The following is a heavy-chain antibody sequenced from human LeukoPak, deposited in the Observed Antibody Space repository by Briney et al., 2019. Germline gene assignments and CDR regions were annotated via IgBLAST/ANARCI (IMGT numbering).Heavy chain of an antibody. CDR3: ARGTSSGYFQLYFDY. CDR1: GYTFSSYY. D-gene: IGHD3-22*01. Sequence: ASVKVSCKASGYTFSSYYMYWVRQAPGQGLEWMGVINPSGGGTDYAQKFQGRVTMTRDTSTSTVYMELRSLRSEDTAVYYCARGTSSGYFQLYFDYWGQGTLVTVSS. J-gene: IGHJ4*02. V-gene: IGHV1-46*01. CDR2: INPSGGGT.